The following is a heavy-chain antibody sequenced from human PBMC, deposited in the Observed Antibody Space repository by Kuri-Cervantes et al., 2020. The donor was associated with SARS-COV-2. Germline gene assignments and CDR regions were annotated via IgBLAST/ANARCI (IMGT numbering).Heavy chain of an antibody. J-gene: IGHJ4*02. D-gene: IGHD1-26*01. CDR1: GGSISSSSYY. CDR3: ARATGGSYSLFDY. CDR2: INHSGST. V-gene: IGHV4-39*07. Sequence: SETLSLTCTVSGGSISSSSYYWGWIRQPPGKGLEWIGEINHSGSTNYNPSLKSRVTISVDTSKNQFSLKLSSVTAADTAVYYCARATGGSYSLFDYWGQGTLVTVSS.